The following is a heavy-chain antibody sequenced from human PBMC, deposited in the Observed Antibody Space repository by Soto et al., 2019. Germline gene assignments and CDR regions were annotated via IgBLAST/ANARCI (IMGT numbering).Heavy chain of an antibody. J-gene: IGHJ4*02. Sequence: QVQLVQSGAEVKKPGASVKVSCKASGYTFTSYYMHWVRQAPGQGLEWMGIINPSGGSTSYAQKFQGRVTMTRDTSTRKVYMELSSLRSEDTAVYYCAISDRSGWYHPNFDYWGQGTLVTVAS. CDR2: INPSGGST. V-gene: IGHV1-46*03. CDR1: GYTFTSYY. D-gene: IGHD6-19*01. CDR3: AISDRSGWYHPNFDY.